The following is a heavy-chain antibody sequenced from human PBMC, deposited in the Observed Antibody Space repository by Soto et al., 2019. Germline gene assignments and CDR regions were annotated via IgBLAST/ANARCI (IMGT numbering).Heavy chain of an antibody. CDR1: GFTFSSYT. D-gene: IGHD2-2*01. J-gene: IGHJ4*02. Sequence: PGGSLILSCVASGFTFSSYTMHWVRQAPGKGLEWISYISSSSRTIYYADSVKGRFTISRDNAQNSLYLQMTSLRDEDTAVYYCARAPSRALDYWGQGTLVTVSS. CDR2: ISSSSRTI. V-gene: IGHV3-48*02. CDR3: ARAPSRALDY.